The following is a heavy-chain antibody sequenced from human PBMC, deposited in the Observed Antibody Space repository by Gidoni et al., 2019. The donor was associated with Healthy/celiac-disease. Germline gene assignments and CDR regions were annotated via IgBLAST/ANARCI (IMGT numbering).Heavy chain of an antibody. CDR3: ARHSLGSGWSYYYYGMDV. CDR2: LYYRGST. J-gene: IGHJ6*02. V-gene: IGHV4-39*01. D-gene: IGHD6-19*01. CDR1: AGSISSSSYY. Sequence: QLQLQESGPGLVKPSETLSLTCTVSAGSISSSSYYWGWIRQPPGKGLEWIGGLYYRGSTYYNPSLKSRVTISVDKSKNQFSLKLSSVAAADTAVYYCARHSLGSGWSYYYYGMDVWGQGTTVTVSS.